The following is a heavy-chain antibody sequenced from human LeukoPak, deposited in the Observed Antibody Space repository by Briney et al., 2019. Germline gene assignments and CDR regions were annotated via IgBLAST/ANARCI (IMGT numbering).Heavy chain of an antibody. Sequence: GGSLRLSCAASGFTFSSYAMSWVRQATGKGLEWVSAISGSGGSTYYADSVKGRFTISRDNSKNTLYLQMNSLRAEDTAVYYCANGRYCSGGSCYSYFDYWGQGTLVTVSS. V-gene: IGHV3-23*01. CDR2: ISGSGGST. CDR3: ANGRYCSGGSCYSYFDY. CDR1: GFTFSSYA. J-gene: IGHJ4*02. D-gene: IGHD2-15*01.